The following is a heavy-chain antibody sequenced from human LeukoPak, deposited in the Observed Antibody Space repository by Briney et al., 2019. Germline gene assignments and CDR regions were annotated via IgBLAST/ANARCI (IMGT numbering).Heavy chain of an antibody. CDR3: AREGVNPGDWFDP. J-gene: IGHJ5*02. Sequence: SETLSLTCTVSGYSISSGYYWGWIRQPPGKGLEWIGYIYYSGSTYYNPSLKSRVTISVDTSKNQFSLKLSSVTAADTAVYYCAREGVNPGDWFDPWGQGTLVTVSS. CDR1: GYSISSGYY. V-gene: IGHV4-38-2*02. CDR2: IYYSGST. D-gene: IGHD1-14*01.